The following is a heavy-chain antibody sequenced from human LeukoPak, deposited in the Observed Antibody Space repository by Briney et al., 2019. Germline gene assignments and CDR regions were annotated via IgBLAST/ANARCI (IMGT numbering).Heavy chain of an antibody. CDR2: IYYSGST. Sequence: SETLSLTCTVSSDSISSSSYYWGWIRQPPGKGLEWIGSIYYSGSTYYNPSLKSRVTISVDTSKNQFSLKLSSVTAADTAVYYCARCSPGKYDYVWGSYLPYFAYWGQGTLVTVSS. V-gene: IGHV4-39*07. J-gene: IGHJ4*02. D-gene: IGHD3-16*02. CDR3: ARCSPGKYDYVWGSYLPYFAY. CDR1: SDSISSSSYY.